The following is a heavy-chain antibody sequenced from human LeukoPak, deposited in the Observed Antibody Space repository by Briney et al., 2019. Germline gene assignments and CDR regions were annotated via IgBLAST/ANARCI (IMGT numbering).Heavy chain of an antibody. CDR1: GFTFSDYY. J-gene: IGHJ6*02. CDR2: ISSSGSTI. V-gene: IGHV3-11*01. D-gene: IGHD2-2*01. Sequence: GSLRLSCAASGFTFSDYYMSWIRQAPGKGLEWVSYISSSGSTIYYADSVKGRFTISRDNAKNSLYLQMNSLRAEDTAVYYCASSVPAAKFYYYGMDVWGQGTTVTVSS. CDR3: ASSVPAAKFYYYGMDV.